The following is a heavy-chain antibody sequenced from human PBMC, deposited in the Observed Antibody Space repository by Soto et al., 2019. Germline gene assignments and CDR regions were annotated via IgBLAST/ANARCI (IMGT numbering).Heavy chain of an antibody. Sequence: EVQLLESGGGLVQPGGSLRLSCAASGFTFSSYAMSWVRQAPGKGLEWVSAISGRGGSTYYADSVKGRFTISRDNSKNTLYLQMNSLRAEDTAVYYCAKDRKYCSSTSCYPYYFDYWGQGTLVTVSS. CDR2: ISGRGGST. CDR3: AKDRKYCSSTSCYPYYFDY. V-gene: IGHV3-23*01. D-gene: IGHD2-2*01. CDR1: GFTFSSYA. J-gene: IGHJ4*02.